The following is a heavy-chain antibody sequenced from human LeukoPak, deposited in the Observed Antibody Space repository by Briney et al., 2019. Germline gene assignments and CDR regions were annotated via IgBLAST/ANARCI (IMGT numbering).Heavy chain of an antibody. Sequence: GGSLTLSCAASGFTISSKYMSWVGQAQGKGVEGVSVIYSGGSKYYSDSVKGRLTISRDKYKKKQYLQMNSLRAEDTAVYYCARGYVSPDAFDVWGQGTMVTVSS. V-gene: IGHV3-53*01. CDR1: GFTISSKY. CDR2: IYSGGSK. J-gene: IGHJ3*01. D-gene: IGHD3-16*01. CDR3: ARGYVSPDAFDV.